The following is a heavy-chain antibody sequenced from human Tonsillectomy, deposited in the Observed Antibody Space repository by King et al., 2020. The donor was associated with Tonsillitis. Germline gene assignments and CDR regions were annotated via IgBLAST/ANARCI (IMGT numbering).Heavy chain of an antibody. CDR2: IDPNSSGT. Sequence: VQLVESGAEVKKPGASVKVSCKASGYTFIGYHIHWVRQAPGQGLEWMGWIDPNSSGTNYALKFQGRVTMTWDTSISTAYMELRRLTSDDTAVYYFAGDVEGYCSSASCPLAGFHWFDPWGQGTLVTVSS. CDR1: GYTFIGYH. J-gene: IGHJ5*02. CDR3: AGDVEGYCSSASCPLAGFHWFDP. D-gene: IGHD2-2*01. V-gene: IGHV1-2*02.